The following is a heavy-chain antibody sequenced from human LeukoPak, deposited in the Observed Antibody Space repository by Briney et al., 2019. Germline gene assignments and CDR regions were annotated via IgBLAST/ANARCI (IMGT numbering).Heavy chain of an antibody. Sequence: GGSLRLSCAASGFTVSSNYMSWVRQAPGKGLEWVSVIYSGGSTYYADSVKGRFTISRDNSKNTLYLQMNSLRAEDTAVYYCTRAITVGSITIPFDLWGRGTQVTVSS. J-gene: IGHJ2*01. D-gene: IGHD3-3*01. CDR2: IYSGGST. V-gene: IGHV3-66*01. CDR1: GFTVSSNY. CDR3: TRAITVGSITIPFDL.